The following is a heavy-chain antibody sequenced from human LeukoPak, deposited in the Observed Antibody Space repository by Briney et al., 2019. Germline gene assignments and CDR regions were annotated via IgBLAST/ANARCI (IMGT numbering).Heavy chain of an antibody. CDR3: AKDLDHDYGDYVGLVDP. CDR1: GFTFSSYG. J-gene: IGHJ5*02. D-gene: IGHD4-17*01. Sequence: QPGGSLRLSCAASGFTFSSYGMHWVRQAPGKGLEWVAVISYDGSNKYYADSVKGRFTISRDNSKNTLYLQMNSLRAEDTAVYYCAKDLDHDYGDYVGLVDPWGQGTLVTVSS. V-gene: IGHV3-30*18. CDR2: ISYDGSNK.